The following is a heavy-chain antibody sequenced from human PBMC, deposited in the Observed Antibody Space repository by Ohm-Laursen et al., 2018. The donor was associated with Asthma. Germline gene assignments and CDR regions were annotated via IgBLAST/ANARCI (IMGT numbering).Heavy chain of an antibody. V-gene: IGHV3-53*01. CDR2: IYPGGAT. J-gene: IGHJ3*01. CDR1: GLSVSRHF. CDR3: ARGQGSGDISGSDPFDL. D-gene: IGHD3-10*01. Sequence: GSLRLSCAASGLSVSRHFMNWIRQGPEKGLEWVSDIYPGGATFYADSVRGRFTISRDDSKNTLNLQMSSLRGDDTAVYYCARGQGSGDISGSDPFDLWGQGTTVIVSS.